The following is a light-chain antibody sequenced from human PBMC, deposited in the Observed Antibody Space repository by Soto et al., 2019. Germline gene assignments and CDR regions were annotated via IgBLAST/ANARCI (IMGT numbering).Light chain of an antibody. CDR3: QQYGSSPRT. J-gene: IGKJ4*01. V-gene: IGKV3-20*01. CDR2: GAS. CDR1: QSVSSSY. Sequence: EIAWTQSPGTLSSSPGERASLSCRASQSVSSSYLAWYQQKPGQAPRLLIYGASSRATGIPDRFSGSGSGTDFTLTISRLEPEDFAVYYCQQYGSSPRTFGEGTKVDIK.